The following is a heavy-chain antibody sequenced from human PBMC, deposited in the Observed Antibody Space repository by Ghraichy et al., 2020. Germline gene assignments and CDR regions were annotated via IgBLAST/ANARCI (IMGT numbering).Heavy chain of an antibody. J-gene: IGHJ4*02. CDR3: ARRYQRSYWVDY. V-gene: IGHV3-33*01. D-gene: IGHD1-26*01. CDR1: GFTFSSYG. CDR2: IWYDGSNK. Sequence: GGSLRLSCAASGFTFSSYGMHWVRQAPGKGLEWVAVIWYDGSNKYYADSVKGRFTISRDNSKNTLYLQMNSLRAEDTAVYYCARRYQRSYWVDYWGQGTLVTVSS.